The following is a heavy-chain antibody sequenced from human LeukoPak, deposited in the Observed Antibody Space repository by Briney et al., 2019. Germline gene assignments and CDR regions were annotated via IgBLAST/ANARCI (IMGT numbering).Heavy chain of an antibody. D-gene: IGHD3-22*01. Sequence: PSETLSLTCTVSGGSISSYSWSWIRQPPGKGLEWIGYIYHSGSTYYNPSLKSRVTISVDRSKNQFSLKLSPVTAADTAVYYCARDQYYYDSSGYYLFDYWGQGTLVIVSS. CDR2: IYHSGST. V-gene: IGHV4-59*12. J-gene: IGHJ4*02. CDR1: GGSISSYS. CDR3: ARDQYYYDSSGYYLFDY.